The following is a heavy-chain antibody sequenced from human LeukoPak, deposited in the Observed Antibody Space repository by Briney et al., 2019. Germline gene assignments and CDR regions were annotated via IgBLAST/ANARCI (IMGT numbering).Heavy chain of an antibody. J-gene: IGHJ6*02. CDR1: GFTFSSYS. V-gene: IGHV3-21*01. CDR3: ARDPATSYSSSWFTV. Sequence: GGSLRLSCAASGFTFSSYSMNWVRQAPGKGLEWVSSISSSSSYIYYADSVKGRFTISRDNAKSSLYLQMNSLRAEDTAVYYCARDPATSYSSSWFTVWGQGTTVTVSS. D-gene: IGHD6-13*01. CDR2: ISSSSSYI.